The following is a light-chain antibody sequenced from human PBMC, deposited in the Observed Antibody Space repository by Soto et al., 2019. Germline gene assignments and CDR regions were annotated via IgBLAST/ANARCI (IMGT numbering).Light chain of an antibody. CDR1: QSVSSNH. CDR2: GAS. Sequence: EIVLTQSPGTLSLSPGERATLSCRASQSVSSNHLAWYQQKPGQAPRLLIYGASTRASGIPDRFSGSGSGTDFTLTISSLQPEDFATYYCQHYNSYSEAFGQGTKVGIK. V-gene: IGKV3-20*01. J-gene: IGKJ1*01. CDR3: QHYNSYSEA.